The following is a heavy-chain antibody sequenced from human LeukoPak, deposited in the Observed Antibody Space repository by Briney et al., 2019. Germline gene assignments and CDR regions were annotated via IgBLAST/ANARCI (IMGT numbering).Heavy chain of an antibody. D-gene: IGHD2-15*01. Sequence: SETLSLTCTVSGGSISSSSYYWGWIRQPPGKGLEWITSFSHSGRAYYNPSLKSRVTTSIDTSKNQFSLKLRSVTAADTAVYYCARDPGCSGAGCPLDDWGQGTLVTVSS. V-gene: IGHV4-39*07. CDR1: GGSISSSSYY. CDR3: ARDPGCSGAGCPLDD. CDR2: FSHSGRA. J-gene: IGHJ4*02.